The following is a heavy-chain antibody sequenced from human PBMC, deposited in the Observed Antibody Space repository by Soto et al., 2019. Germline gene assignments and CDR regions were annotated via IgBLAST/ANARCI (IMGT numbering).Heavy chain of an antibody. Sequence: QLQLQESGPGLVKPSETLSLTCTVSGGSISSSSYYWGWIRQPPGKGLEWIGSIYYSGSTYYNPSLKSRVTISVDTSKNQFSLKLSSVTAADTAVYYCVRHSINREQLGEFEYWGQGTLVTVSS. D-gene: IGHD6-13*01. CDR1: GGSISSSSYY. CDR3: VRHSINREQLGEFEY. CDR2: IYYSGST. V-gene: IGHV4-39*01. J-gene: IGHJ4*02.